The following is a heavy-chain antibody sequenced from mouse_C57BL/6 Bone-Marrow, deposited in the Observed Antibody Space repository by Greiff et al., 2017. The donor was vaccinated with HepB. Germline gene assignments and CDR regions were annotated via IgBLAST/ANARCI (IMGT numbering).Heavy chain of an antibody. CDR1: GYSITSGYY. J-gene: IGHJ2*01. Sequence: EVKLMESGPGLVKPSQSLSLTCSVTGYSITSGYYWNWIRQFPGNKLEWMGYISYDGSNNYNPSLKNRISITRDTSKNQFFLKLNSVTTEDTATYYCAPFITTVAYYFDYWGQGTTLTVSS. CDR3: APFITTVAYYFDY. D-gene: IGHD1-1*01. V-gene: IGHV3-6*01. CDR2: ISYDGSN.